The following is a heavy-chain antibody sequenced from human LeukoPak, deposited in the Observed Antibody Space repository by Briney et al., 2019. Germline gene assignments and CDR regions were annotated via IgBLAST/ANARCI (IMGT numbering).Heavy chain of an antibody. D-gene: IGHD7-27*01. CDR1: GGSFRGYY. Sequence: PSETLSLTCAVYGGSFRGYYWSWIRQPPGKGLEWIGEINHSGSTNYNPSLKSRVTISVDTSKNQFSLKLSSVTAADTAVYYCARREVTGGPFDYWGQGTLVTVSS. CDR3: ARREVTGGPFDY. CDR2: INHSGST. V-gene: IGHV4-34*01. J-gene: IGHJ4*02.